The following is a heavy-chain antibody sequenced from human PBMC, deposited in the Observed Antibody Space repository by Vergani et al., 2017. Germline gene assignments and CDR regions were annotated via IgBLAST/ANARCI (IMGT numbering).Heavy chain of an antibody. J-gene: IGHJ1*01. CDR2: IYYTGTT. CDR1: GVSIGSNSYY. V-gene: IGHV4-39*01. Sequence: QLQLQESGPGLVKPSETLSLTCTVSGVSIGSNSYYWGWIRQPPGKGLEWIGTIYYTGTTYYNEAHKSRLTISVDTSKNQFSLNLTSVTAADTAVYYCTRHGRSGWAGYVQHWGQGTLVTASS. D-gene: IGHD6-19*01. CDR3: TRHGRSGWAGYVQH.